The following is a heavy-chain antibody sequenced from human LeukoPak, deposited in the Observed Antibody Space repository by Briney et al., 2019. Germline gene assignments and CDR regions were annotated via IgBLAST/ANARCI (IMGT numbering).Heavy chain of an antibody. CDR3: ARGVRPFDY. CDR2: IYHKGSA. Sequence: PSETLSLTCTVSGGSISRYYWSWVRQPPGKGLEWIGYIYHKGSANYNPSLKSRVTISIDTSKNQFSLKLSSVTAADTAVYYCARGVRPFDYWGQGTLVTVSS. J-gene: IGHJ4*02. CDR1: GGSISRYY. V-gene: IGHV4-59*01.